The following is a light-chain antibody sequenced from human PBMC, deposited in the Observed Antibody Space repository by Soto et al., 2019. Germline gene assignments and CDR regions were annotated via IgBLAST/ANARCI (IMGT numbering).Light chain of an antibody. J-gene: IGLJ2*01. CDR2: EVT. V-gene: IGLV2-8*01. CDR3: SSYAGSNNLL. Sequence: QSALTQPPSASGSPGQSVTISCTGTSGDVGAYDYVSWYQQHPGKAPKLLIYEVTKRPLGVPDRFSGSKSGNAASLTVSGLQAEDEADYYCSSYAGSNNLLFGGGTKLTVL. CDR1: SGDVGAYDY.